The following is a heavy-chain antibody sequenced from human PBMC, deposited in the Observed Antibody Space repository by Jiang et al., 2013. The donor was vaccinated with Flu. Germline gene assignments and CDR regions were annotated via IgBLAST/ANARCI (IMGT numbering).Heavy chain of an antibody. CDR1: GGSISSYY. D-gene: IGHD3-22*01. Sequence: GPGLVKPSETLSLTCTVSGGSISSYYWSWIRQPPGKGLEWIGYIYYSGSTNYNPSLKSRVTISVDTSKNQFSLKLSSVTAADTAVYYCARRARYYYDSSGYFDYWGQGTLVTVSS. CDR2: IYYSGST. J-gene: IGHJ4*02. CDR3: ARRARYYYDSSGYFDY. V-gene: IGHV4-59*08.